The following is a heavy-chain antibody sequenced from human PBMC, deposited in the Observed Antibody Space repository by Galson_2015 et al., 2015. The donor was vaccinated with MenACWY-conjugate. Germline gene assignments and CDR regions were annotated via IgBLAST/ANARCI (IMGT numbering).Heavy chain of an antibody. CDR2: INTDGSST. D-gene: IGHD2-21*02. CDR3: ARAAYCGANCYYYFDY. V-gene: IGHV3-74*01. J-gene: IGHJ4*02. Sequence: LRLSCAASGVPFSSSWMHWVRQVPGKGLVWVARINTDGSSTRYADPVKGRFTISRDNAENTLYLQMNSLRAEDTAVYYCARAAYCGANCYYYFDYWGQGTLVAVSS. CDR1: GVPFSSSW.